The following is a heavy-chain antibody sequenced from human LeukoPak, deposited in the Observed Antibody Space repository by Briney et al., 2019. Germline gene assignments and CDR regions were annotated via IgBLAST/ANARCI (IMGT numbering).Heavy chain of an antibody. CDR3: ARDAYNWNRGPNNWFDP. CDR2: IYYSGST. CDR1: GGSISSSAYY. J-gene: IGHJ5*02. Sequence: SETLSLTCTVSGGSISSSAYYWDWIRQPPGKGLEWIGTIYYSGSTNYNPSLKSRVTISVDTSKNQFSLKLSSVTAADTAVYYCARDAYNWNRGPNNWFDPWGQGTLVTVSS. V-gene: IGHV4-39*07. D-gene: IGHD1/OR15-1a*01.